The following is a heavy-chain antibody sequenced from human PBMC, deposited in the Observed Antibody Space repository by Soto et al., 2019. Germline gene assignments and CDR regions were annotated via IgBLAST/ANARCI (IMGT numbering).Heavy chain of an antibody. D-gene: IGHD6-19*01. CDR1: GFTFSNFG. J-gene: IGHJ6*02. Sequence: QVQLVESGGGVVQPGRSLRLSCAASGFTFSNFGIHWVRQAPGKGLEWVALISYDGSHKYYSDSVKGRFTISRDNSKNTLYLQMNSLRAEDTAVYYCAKSASACGRNYYGMDVWGQGTTVTVSS. CDR2: ISYDGSHK. CDR3: AKSASACGRNYYGMDV. V-gene: IGHV3-30*18.